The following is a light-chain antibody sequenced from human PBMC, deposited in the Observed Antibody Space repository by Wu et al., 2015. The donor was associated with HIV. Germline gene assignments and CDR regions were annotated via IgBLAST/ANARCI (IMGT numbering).Light chain of an antibody. Sequence: DIQMTQSPSSLSASVGDTVTIACRASQNIKNYLNWFHQRPGKAPELLIYTTSTLQRGVPSRFSGSVSGTDFTHTINSLQPEDFADYFCQQSYRTPYTFGQGTKLEIK. J-gene: IGKJ2*01. CDR2: TTS. CDR3: QQSYRTPYT. V-gene: IGKV1-39*01. CDR1: QNIKNY.